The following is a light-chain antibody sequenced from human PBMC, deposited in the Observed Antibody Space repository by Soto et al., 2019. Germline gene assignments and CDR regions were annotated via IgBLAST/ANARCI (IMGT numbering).Light chain of an antibody. CDR2: GAS. CDR3: QQYNNCPRT. CDR1: PSVRSH. J-gene: IGKJ1*01. V-gene: IGKV3D-15*01. Sequence: PGDRATLSCRASPSVRSHVAGSQQKPGQGPKRLIYGASSRATGVPARFSGSGSGTEFTHTISSLQSEDFAVYYCQQYNNCPRTFGQGTKV.